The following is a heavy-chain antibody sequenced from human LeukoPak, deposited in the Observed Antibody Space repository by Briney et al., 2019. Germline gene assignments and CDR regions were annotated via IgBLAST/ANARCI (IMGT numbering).Heavy chain of an antibody. J-gene: IGHJ4*02. Sequence: PSETLSLTCTVSGGSISSGYYWGWIRQPPGKGLEWIGSIYHSGSTYYNPSLKSRVTISVDTSKNQFSLKLSSVTAADTAVYYCARESSYGYFDYWGQGTLVTVSS. V-gene: IGHV4-38-2*02. D-gene: IGHD5-18*01. CDR1: GGSISSGYY. CDR2: IYHSGST. CDR3: ARESSYGYFDY.